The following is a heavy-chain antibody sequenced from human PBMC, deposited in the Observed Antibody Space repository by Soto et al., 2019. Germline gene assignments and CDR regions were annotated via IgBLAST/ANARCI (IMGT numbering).Heavy chain of an antibody. CDR2: ISYDGNNK. D-gene: IGHD3-3*01. J-gene: IGHJ4*02. CDR1: GFTFSNYG. CDR3: AKDRYYDFWSGPGY. V-gene: IGHV3-30*18. Sequence: GGSLRLSCAASGFTFSNYGVHWVRQAPGKGLEWVAVISYDGNNKYYADSVKGRFTISRDNFKNTLYLQMNSLRTEDTAVYYYAKDRYYDFWSGPGYWGRGTLVTVSS.